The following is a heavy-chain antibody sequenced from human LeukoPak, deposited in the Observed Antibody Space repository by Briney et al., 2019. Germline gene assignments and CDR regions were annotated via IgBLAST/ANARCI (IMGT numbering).Heavy chain of an antibody. Sequence: GGSLRLSCAASGFTFSNAWMNWVCQAPGKGLEWVGRIKSRSDGGTTDYVAPVKGRLTISRDDSKHTLYLQVNSLKTEDTAVYYCTTGNWGSFSYWGQGTLVTVSS. V-gene: IGHV3-15*01. CDR2: IKSRSDGGTT. J-gene: IGHJ4*02. CDR1: GFTFSNAW. D-gene: IGHD7-27*01. CDR3: TTGNWGSFSY.